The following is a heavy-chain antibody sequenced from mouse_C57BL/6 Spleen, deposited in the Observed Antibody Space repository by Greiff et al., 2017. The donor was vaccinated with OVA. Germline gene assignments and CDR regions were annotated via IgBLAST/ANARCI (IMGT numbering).Heavy chain of an antibody. J-gene: IGHJ4*01. V-gene: IGHV5-4*01. Sequence: EVMLVESGGGLVKPGGSLKLSCAASGFTFSSYAMSWVRQTPEKRLEWVATISDGGSYTYYPDNVKGRFTISRDNAKNNLYLQMSHLKSEDTAMYYCAREGSYYSNYGYYAMDYWGQGTSVTVSS. CDR3: AREGSYYSNYGYYAMDY. CDR1: GFTFSSYA. CDR2: ISDGGSYT. D-gene: IGHD2-5*01.